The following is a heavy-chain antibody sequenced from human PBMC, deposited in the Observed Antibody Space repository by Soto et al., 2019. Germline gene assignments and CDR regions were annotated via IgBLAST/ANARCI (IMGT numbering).Heavy chain of an antibody. V-gene: IGHV4-39*01. CDR1: GDSSVSSSSYY. CDR2: IYYTGNT. Sequence: SETLSLTCTVSGDSSVSSSSYYWGWIRQPPGKGLEWIGSIYYTGNTFYSPSFRSRLTISADTSKSQFSLKLRSVTAADTATYYCASEVSSTDGMDVWGQGTTVTVSS. D-gene: IGHD2-15*01. J-gene: IGHJ6*02. CDR3: ASEVSSTDGMDV.